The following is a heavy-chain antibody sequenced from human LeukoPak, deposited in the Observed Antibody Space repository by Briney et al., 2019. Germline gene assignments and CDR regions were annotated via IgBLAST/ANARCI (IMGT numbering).Heavy chain of an antibody. CDR1: GVTFGDYG. CDR2: IRSKAYGGAT. CDR3: SRSRRVHCTGACYSFDY. D-gene: IGHD2-8*02. Sequence: KPGGSLRPSCTSSGVTFGDYGMSWFRQAPGKGPEWVGFIRSKAYGGATEYAASVKGRFTISRDDSKSIAYLQMNSLETEDTAVYYCSRSRRVHCTGACYSFDYWGQGTLVTVSS. V-gene: IGHV3-49*05. J-gene: IGHJ4*02.